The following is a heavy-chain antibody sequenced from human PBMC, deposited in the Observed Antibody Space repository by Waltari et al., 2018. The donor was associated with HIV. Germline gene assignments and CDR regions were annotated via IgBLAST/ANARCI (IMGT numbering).Heavy chain of an antibody. CDR2: IYYSGNT. Sequence: QLQLQESGPGLVKPSETLSLTCTVSGGSISSTSSYWGWIRQPPGKGLQWIGSIYYSGNTYYNPSLKSRVTISVDTSKNQFSLKLGSVTAADTAVYYCARSYCSSTSCYAVGALDIWGQGTMVTVSA. CDR3: ARSYCSSTSCYAVGALDI. J-gene: IGHJ3*02. V-gene: IGHV4-39*01. D-gene: IGHD2-2*01. CDR1: GGSISSTSSY.